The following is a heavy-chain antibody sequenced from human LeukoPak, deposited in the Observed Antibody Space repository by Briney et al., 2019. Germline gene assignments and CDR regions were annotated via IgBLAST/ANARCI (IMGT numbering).Heavy chain of an antibody. CDR3: ARLRAVTPRYFDY. J-gene: IGHJ4*02. Sequence: GGSLRLSCAASGFTFSSYSMNWVRQAPGKGLEWVSSISSSSSYMYYADSVKGRFTISRDNAKNSLYLQMNSLRAEDTAVYYCARLRAVTPRYFDYWGQGTLVTVSS. V-gene: IGHV3-21*01. D-gene: IGHD4-17*01. CDR2: ISSSSSYM. CDR1: GFTFSSYS.